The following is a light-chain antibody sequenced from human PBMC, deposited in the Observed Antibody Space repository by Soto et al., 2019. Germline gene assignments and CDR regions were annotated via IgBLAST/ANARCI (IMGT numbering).Light chain of an antibody. CDR1: SSDVGGYNY. V-gene: IGLV2-14*01. CDR2: EVS. Sequence: QSVLTQPASVSGSPGQSITISCTGTSSDVGGYNYVSWYQQHPGKAPKLMIYEVSNRPSGVSNRFSGSKSGNTASLTISGLQAEDVADYYCSSYTSTITLVFGTGTKGTVL. CDR3: SSYTSTITLV. J-gene: IGLJ1*01.